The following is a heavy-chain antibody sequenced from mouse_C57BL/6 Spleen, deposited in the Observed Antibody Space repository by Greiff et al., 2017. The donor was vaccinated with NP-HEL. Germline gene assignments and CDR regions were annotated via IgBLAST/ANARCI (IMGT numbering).Heavy chain of an antibody. CDR3: ARSYYGSWYFDV. CDR2: INPNNGGT. J-gene: IGHJ1*03. Sequence: DVKLQESGPELVKPGASVKIPCKASGYTFTDYNMDWVKQSHGKSLEWIGDINPNNGGTIYNQKFKGKATLTVDKSSSTAYMELRSLTSEDTAVYYCARSYYGSWYFDVWGTGTTVTVSS. V-gene: IGHV1-18*01. D-gene: IGHD1-1*01. CDR1: GYTFTDYN.